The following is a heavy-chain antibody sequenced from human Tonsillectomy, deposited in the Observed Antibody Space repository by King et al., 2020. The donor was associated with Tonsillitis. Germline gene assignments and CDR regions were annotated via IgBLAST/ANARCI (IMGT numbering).Heavy chain of an antibody. CDR1: GFTFSSYH. V-gene: IGHV3-21*01. J-gene: IGHJ6*03. D-gene: IGHD2-2*02. Sequence: VQLVQSGGGLVKPGGSLRLSCAASGFTFSSYHRNWVRQAPGKGLEWVSSISSSSLYIYYADSLKGRFTISRDNAKNSLYLQMNSLSAEDTAVYYCARDVECSSTNCYTDFYYMDVWGKGTTVTVSS. CDR2: ISSSSLYI. CDR3: ARDVECSSTNCYTDFYYMDV.